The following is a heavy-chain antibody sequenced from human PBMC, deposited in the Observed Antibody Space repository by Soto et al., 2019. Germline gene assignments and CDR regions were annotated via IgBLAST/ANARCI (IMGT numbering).Heavy chain of an antibody. CDR2: IYHSGTT. CDR3: ARAHYGDYGYGMDV. D-gene: IGHD4-17*01. J-gene: IGHJ6*02. V-gene: IGHV4-30-2*01. Sequence: QLQLQESGSGLVKPSQTLSLTCAVSGGSISSGGYSWSWIRQPPGKGLEWIGYIYHSGTTYYNPSLKSRVTITVDRSKNQFSLKLSSVTAADTAVYYCARAHYGDYGYGMDVWGQGTTVTVSS. CDR1: GGSISSGGYS.